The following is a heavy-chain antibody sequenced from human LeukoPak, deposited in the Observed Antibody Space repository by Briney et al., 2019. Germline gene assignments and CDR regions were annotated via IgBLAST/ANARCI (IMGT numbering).Heavy chain of an antibody. J-gene: IGHJ4*02. CDR1: GFTFSSYS. Sequence: GGSLRLSCAASGFTFSSYSMNWVRQAPGKGLEWVSSISSSSSYIYYADSVKGRFTISRDNAKNSLYLQMNSLRAEDTAVYYCARANGFWSYRIPDYWGQGTLVTVSS. CDR2: ISSSSSYI. V-gene: IGHV3-21*01. CDR3: ARANGFWSYRIPDY. D-gene: IGHD3-3*01.